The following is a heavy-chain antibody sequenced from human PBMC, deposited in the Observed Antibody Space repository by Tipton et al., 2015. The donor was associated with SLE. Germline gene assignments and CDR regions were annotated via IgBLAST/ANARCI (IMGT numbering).Heavy chain of an antibody. J-gene: IGHJ4*02. Sequence: TLSLTCTVSGGSISSSYWSWFRQPAGKGLEWIGRIYTSGSTNYNPSLKSRVTMSVDTSKNQFSLKLSSVTAADTAVYYCASYSSPWYFDYWGQGTLVTVSS. CDR1: GGSISSSY. CDR2: IYTSGST. D-gene: IGHD6-13*01. V-gene: IGHV4-4*07. CDR3: ASYSSPWYFDY.